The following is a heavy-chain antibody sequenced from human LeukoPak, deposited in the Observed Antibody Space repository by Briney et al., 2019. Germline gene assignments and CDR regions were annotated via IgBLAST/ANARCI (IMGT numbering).Heavy chain of an antibody. CDR2: IHHAGST. CDR1: GYSISSGYY. V-gene: IGHV4-38-2*02. J-gene: IGHJ4*02. Sequence: SETLSLTCSVSGYSISSGYYWGWFRQPPGKGLELIGSIHHAGSTSYNPSLKSRVTISVDTSKNQFSLKLSSVTAADTAVYYCARADSSGYQRQFDYWGQGTLVTVSS. CDR3: ARADSSGYQRQFDY. D-gene: IGHD3-22*01.